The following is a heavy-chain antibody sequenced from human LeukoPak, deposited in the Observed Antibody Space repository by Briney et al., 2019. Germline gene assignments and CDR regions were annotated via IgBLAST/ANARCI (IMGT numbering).Heavy chain of an antibody. CDR3: AKTPQSAGTIFGVVIPKTFDY. D-gene: IGHD3-3*01. CDR2: ISGSGGST. V-gene: IGHV3-23*01. J-gene: IGHJ4*02. Sequence: PGGSLRLSCAASGFTFSSYAMSWVRQAPGKGLEWVSAISGSGGSTYYADFVKGRFTISRDNSKNTLYLQMNSLRAEDTAVYYCAKTPQSAGTIFGVVIPKTFDYWGQGPLVTVSS. CDR1: GFTFSSYA.